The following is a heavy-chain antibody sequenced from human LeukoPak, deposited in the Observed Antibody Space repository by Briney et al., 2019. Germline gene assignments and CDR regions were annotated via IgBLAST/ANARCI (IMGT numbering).Heavy chain of an antibody. V-gene: IGHV4-34*01. D-gene: IGHD6-13*01. CDR1: GGSFSGYY. Sequence: PSETLSLTCAVYGGSFSGYYWSWIRQPPGKGLEWIGEINHSGSTNYNPSLKSRVTISVDTSKNQFSLKLSSVTAADTAVYYCASSEGVAAAGTFYFDYWGQGTLVTVSS. CDR3: ASSEGVAAAGTFYFDY. J-gene: IGHJ4*02. CDR2: INHSGST.